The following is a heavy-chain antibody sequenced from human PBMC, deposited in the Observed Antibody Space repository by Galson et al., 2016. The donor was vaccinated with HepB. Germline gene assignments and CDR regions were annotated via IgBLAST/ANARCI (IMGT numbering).Heavy chain of an antibody. D-gene: IGHD3-3*01. V-gene: IGHV3-21*01. CDR2: ISSGSSYT. J-gene: IGHJ4*02. CDR3: ATVPILGAVARYLDY. CDR1: GFSFRSHA. Sequence: SLRLSCAVSGFSFRSHAMNWARQAPGKGLEWVSSISSGSSYTYYADPVKGRFTISRDNARNSLYLQMNSLRVEDTAVYYCATVPILGAVARYLDYWGQGTLVTVSS.